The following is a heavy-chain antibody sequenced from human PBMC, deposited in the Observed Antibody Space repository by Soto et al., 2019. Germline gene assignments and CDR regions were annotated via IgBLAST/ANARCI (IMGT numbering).Heavy chain of an antibody. CDR1: GFTFSSDG. D-gene: IGHD3-10*01. J-gene: IGHJ3*01. V-gene: IGHV3-30*18. CDR3: AKDEISKPIRGDAFNF. Sequence: QVQLVESGGGVVQPGRSLRLSCAASGFTFSSDGMHWVRQAPGKGLEWVAVISYDGSYQYYVDSVKGRFTISRDNSKNPLYQKMNSLRAEDTAVYYCAKDEISKPIRGDAFNFWGQGAMVTVSS. CDR2: ISYDGSYQ.